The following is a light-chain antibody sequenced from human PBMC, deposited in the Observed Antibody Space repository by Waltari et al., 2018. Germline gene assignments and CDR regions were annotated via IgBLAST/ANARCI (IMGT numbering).Light chain of an antibody. CDR2: WES. V-gene: IGKV4-1*01. CDR1: QSVLYNSNNKNY. CDR3: QQYYSTIT. J-gene: IGKJ5*01. Sequence: DIVMTQSPDSLAVSLGERATINCKSSQSVLYNSNNKNYLAWYQQKPGQPPQLLIYWESTREAGVPDRFSGSGSGTDFTLTISSLQAEDVAVYYCQQYYSTITFGQGTRLEIK.